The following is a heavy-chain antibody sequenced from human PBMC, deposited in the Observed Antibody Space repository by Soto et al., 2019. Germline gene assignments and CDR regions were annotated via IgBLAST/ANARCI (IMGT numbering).Heavy chain of an antibody. CDR3: AKALERYSSGWYDYSFDY. CDR1: GFTFSDYY. CDR2: ISSSSSYT. V-gene: IGHV3-11*06. Sequence: GGSLRLSCAASGFTFSDYYMSWIRQAPGKGLEWVSYISSSSSYTNYADSVKGRFTISRDNAKNSLYLQMNSLRAEDTAVYYCAKALERYSSGWYDYSFDYWGQGTLVTVSS. J-gene: IGHJ4*02. D-gene: IGHD6-19*01.